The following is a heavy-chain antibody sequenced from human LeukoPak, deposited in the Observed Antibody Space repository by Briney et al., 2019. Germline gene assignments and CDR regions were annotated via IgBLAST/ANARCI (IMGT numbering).Heavy chain of an antibody. CDR2: IYSGGST. V-gene: IGHV3-66*01. J-gene: IGHJ6*02. CDR3: ARDGMVATGSYYYYYGMDV. D-gene: IGHD5-12*01. CDR1: GFTFSSYS. Sequence: GGSLRLSCAASGFTFSSYSMNWVRQAPGKGLEWVSVIYSGGSTYYADSVKGRFTISRDNSKNTLYLQMNSLRAEDTAVYYCARDGMVATGSYYYYYGMDVWGQGTTVTVSS.